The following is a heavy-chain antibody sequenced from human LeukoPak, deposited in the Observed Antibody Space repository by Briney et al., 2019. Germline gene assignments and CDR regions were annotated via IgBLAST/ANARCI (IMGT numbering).Heavy chain of an antibody. CDR3: ARHRDCSSTSCYTPNDAFDI. CDR1: GYSFTSYW. D-gene: IGHD2-2*02. J-gene: IGHJ3*02. Sequence: GESLKISCKGSGYSFTSYWIGWVRQMPGKGLEWMGIIYPGDSDTRYSPSFQGQATISADKSISTAYLQWSSLKASDTAMYYCARHRDCSSTSCYTPNDAFDIWGQGTMVTVSS. V-gene: IGHV5-51*01. CDR2: IYPGDSDT.